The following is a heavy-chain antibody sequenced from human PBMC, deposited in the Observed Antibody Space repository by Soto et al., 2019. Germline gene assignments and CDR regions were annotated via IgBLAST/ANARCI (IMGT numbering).Heavy chain of an antibody. J-gene: IGHJ4*02. CDR1: GYTFTSYD. CDR2: MNPNTGNS. CDR3: ARRAXTNGWNGFGADKYYFDF. V-gene: IGHV1-8*01. Sequence: ASVKVSCKGFGYTFTSYDIYWVRQATGQGLEGMGWMNPNTGNSAYAQKFQGRVTVTSDTSINTVHMELSSLRTEDTAVYYCARRAXTNGWNGFGADKYYFDFWGQGTLVTVSS. D-gene: IGHD1-1*01.